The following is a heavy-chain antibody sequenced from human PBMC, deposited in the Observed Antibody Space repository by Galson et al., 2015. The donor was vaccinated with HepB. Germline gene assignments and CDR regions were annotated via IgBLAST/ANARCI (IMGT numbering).Heavy chain of an antibody. J-gene: IGHJ3*02. D-gene: IGHD3-10*01. Sequence: SLRLSCAASGFTFSNYNMNWVRQAPGQGLEWVSSISPSSSDIYYADSVKGRFTISRDNAKNSLYLQMNSLRAEDTAVYYCARVDIFYYGSGIYHKSDIWGQGTKVTVSS. CDR2: ISPSSSDI. CDR3: ARVDIFYYGSGIYHKSDI. V-gene: IGHV3-21*01. CDR1: GFTFSNYN.